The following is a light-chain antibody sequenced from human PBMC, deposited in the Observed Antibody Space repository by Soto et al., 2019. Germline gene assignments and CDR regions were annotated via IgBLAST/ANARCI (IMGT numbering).Light chain of an antibody. Sequence: DIQMTHSPSFLSASVGDRVAITCQASQDIRNSLNWYQQKPGTAPNLLIYDASNLETGVPSRFSGSGSGTDFSFSISSLQPEDIATYYCQQYENLVTFGQGTRLEIK. V-gene: IGKV1-33*01. CDR1: QDIRNS. CDR2: DAS. J-gene: IGKJ5*01. CDR3: QQYENLVT.